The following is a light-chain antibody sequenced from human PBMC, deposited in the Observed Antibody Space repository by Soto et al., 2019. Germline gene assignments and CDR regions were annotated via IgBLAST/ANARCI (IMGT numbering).Light chain of an antibody. CDR3: QQYHTWPIT. Sequence: DIVMTQSPATLSVAPGERVTFSCRASQGVSRKLAWYQHKPGQAPRLLISGASTGATGIPARFSGSGSGTEFTLTIRSLQSEDCAIYHCQQYHTWPITFGGGTKVEIK. V-gene: IGKV3-15*01. CDR2: GAS. J-gene: IGKJ4*01. CDR1: QGVSRK.